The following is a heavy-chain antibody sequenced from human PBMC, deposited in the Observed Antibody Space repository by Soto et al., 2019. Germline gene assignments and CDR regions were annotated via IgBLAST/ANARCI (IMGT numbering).Heavy chain of an antibody. V-gene: IGHV1-8*01. CDR3: ALLGAINYYYYYYMDV. CDR2: MNPNSGNT. Sequence: ASVKVSCKASGYTFTSYDINWVRQATGQGLEWMGWMNPNSGNTGYAQKFQGRVTMTRNTSISTAYMELSSLGSEDTAVYYCALLGAINYYYYYYMDVWGKGTTVTVSS. CDR1: GYTFTSYD. D-gene: IGHD5-12*01. J-gene: IGHJ6*03.